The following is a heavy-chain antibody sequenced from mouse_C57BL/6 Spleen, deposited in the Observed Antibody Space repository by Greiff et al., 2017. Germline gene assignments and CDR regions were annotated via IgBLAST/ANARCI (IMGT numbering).Heavy chain of an antibody. J-gene: IGHJ4*01. CDR1: GYTFTGYW. CDR3: ARGAYYGNHDYAMDY. Sequence: QVQLQQSGAELMKPGASVKLSCKATGYTFTGYWIEWVKQRPGHGLECIGEILPGRGSTTYNEKFKGKATLPADTSSNTAYRQLSSLTTEDSAIYYCARGAYYGNHDYAMDYWGQGTSVTVSS. V-gene: IGHV1-9*01. CDR2: ILPGRGST. D-gene: IGHD2-10*01.